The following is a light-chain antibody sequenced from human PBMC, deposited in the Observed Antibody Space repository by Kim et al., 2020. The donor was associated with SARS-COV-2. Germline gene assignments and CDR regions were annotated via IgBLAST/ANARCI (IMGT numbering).Light chain of an antibody. V-gene: IGLV4-69*01. J-gene: IGLJ2*01. CDR3: QIWGTGIHVV. Sequence: VKLTCPLSRGHSSYAIAWHQQQPEKGPRYLMKLNSAGSHSKGDGIPDRFSGSSSGAERYLTISSLQSEDEADYYCQIWGTGIHVVFGGGTQLTVL. CDR2: LNSAGSH. CDR1: RGHSSYA.